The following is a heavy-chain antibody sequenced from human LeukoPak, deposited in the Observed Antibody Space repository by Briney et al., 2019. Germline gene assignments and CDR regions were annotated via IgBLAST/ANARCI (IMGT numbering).Heavy chain of an antibody. J-gene: IGHJ4*02. Sequence: PGGSLRLSCAASGFTFSSYAMSWVRQAPGKGLEWVSGISGSGDNTYYADSVKARFTISRDNSKNTLYVQVNSLGTEDTAAYYCAKGSYYDSSGYYPIDYWGQGTLVTVSP. CDR2: ISGSGDNT. V-gene: IGHV3-23*01. D-gene: IGHD3-22*01. CDR3: AKGSYYDSSGYYPIDY. CDR1: GFTFSSYA.